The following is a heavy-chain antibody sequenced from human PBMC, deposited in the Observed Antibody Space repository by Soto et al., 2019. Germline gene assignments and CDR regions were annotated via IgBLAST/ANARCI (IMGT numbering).Heavy chain of an antibody. Sequence: GGSLRLSCAASGFTVSSNYMSWVRQAPGKGLEWVSVIYSGGSTYYADSVKGRFTISRENSKNTLYLQMNSLRAEDKAVYYCARGYNRSALGNDSFDIWGQWTMVTVSS. CDR2: IYSGGST. CDR1: GFTVSSNY. J-gene: IGHJ3*02. D-gene: IGHD5-18*01. V-gene: IGHV3-53*01. CDR3: ARGYNRSALGNDSFDI.